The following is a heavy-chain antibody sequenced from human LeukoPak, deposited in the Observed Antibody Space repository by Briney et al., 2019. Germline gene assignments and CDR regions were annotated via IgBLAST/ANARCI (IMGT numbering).Heavy chain of an antibody. V-gene: IGHV4-34*01. J-gene: IGHJ6*03. D-gene: IGHD2-15*01. CDR1: GGSFSGYY. CDR2: INHSGST. CDR3: AGRPRPTVGSELPYYYYYMDV. Sequence: SETLSLTCAVYGGSFSGYYWSWIRQPPGKGLEWIGEINHSGSTNYNPSLKSRVTISVDTSKNQFSLKLSSVTAADTAVYYCAGRPRPTVGSELPYYYYYMDVWGKGTTVTVSS.